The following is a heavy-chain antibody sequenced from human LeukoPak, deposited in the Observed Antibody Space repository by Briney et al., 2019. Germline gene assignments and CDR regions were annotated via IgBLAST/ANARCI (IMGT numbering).Heavy chain of an antibody. CDR2: IIPIFGTA. D-gene: IGHD6-13*01. J-gene: IGHJ4*02. V-gene: IGHV1-69*13. CDR1: GGTFSSYA. Sequence: ASVKVSCKASGGTFSSYAISWVRQAPGQGLEWMGGIIPIFGTASYAQKSQGRVTITADESTSTAYMALSSLRSEDTAVYYCARGSSSSLTGDYWGQGTLVTVSS. CDR3: ARGSSSSLTGDY.